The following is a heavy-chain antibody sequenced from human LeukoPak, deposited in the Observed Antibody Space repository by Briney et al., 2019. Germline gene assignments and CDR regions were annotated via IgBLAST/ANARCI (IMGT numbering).Heavy chain of an antibody. CDR2: IYTSGTT. V-gene: IGHV4-61*02. Sequence: SETLSLTCTVSGGSISSSSYYWSWIRQPALKGLEWIGRIYTSGTTSYNPSLRGRVTISLDTSMNQFSLKLSSVTAADTAIYYCARLGDSSDYYPLDHWGQGTLVTVSS. CDR1: GGSISSSSYY. CDR3: ARLGDSSDYYPLDH. D-gene: IGHD3-22*01. J-gene: IGHJ4*02.